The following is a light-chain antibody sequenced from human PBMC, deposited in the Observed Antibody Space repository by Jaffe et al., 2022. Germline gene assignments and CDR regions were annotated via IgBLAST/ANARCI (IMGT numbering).Light chain of an antibody. CDR1: QSVLYSSNNKNY. CDR3: QQYYSGPFT. Sequence: DIVMTQSPDSLAVSLGERATINCKSSQSVLYSSNNKNYLAWYQQKPRQPPKLIIYWASTRESGVPDRFSGSGSGTDFTLTISSLQAEDVAVYYCQQYYSGPFTFGPGTKVDIK. V-gene: IGKV4-1*01. CDR2: WAS. J-gene: IGKJ3*01.